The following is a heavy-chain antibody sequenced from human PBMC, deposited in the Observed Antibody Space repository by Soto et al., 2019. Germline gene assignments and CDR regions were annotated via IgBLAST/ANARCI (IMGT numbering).Heavy chain of an antibody. CDR3: ARDLIWWELVVGWFDP. CDR2: ISAYNGNT. Sequence: ASVKVSCKASGYTFTSYGISWVRQAPGQGLEWMGWISAYNGNTNYAQKLQGRVTMTTDTSTSTAYMELRSLRSDDTAVYYCARDLIWWELVVGWFDPWGQGTLVTVSS. D-gene: IGHD1-26*01. V-gene: IGHV1-18*01. CDR1: GYTFTSYG. J-gene: IGHJ5*02.